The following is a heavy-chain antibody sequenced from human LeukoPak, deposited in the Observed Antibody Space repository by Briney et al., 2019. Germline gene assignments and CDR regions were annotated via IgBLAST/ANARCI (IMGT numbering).Heavy chain of an antibody. V-gene: IGHV4-59*08. Sequence: PSETLSLTCTVSGGSISSYYWSWIRQPPGEGLEWIGYIYYSGSTNYNPSLKSRVTISVDTSKNQFSLKLSSVTAADTAVYYCARHRRGEGPYFDYWGQGTLVTVSS. CDR2: IYYSGST. CDR3: ARHRRGEGPYFDY. J-gene: IGHJ4*02. D-gene: IGHD2-21*01. CDR1: GGSISSYY.